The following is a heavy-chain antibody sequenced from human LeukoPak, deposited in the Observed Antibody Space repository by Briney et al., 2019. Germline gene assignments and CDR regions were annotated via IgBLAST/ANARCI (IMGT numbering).Heavy chain of an antibody. Sequence: PSETLSLTCAVYGGSFSGYYWSWIRQSPGKGLEWIGEINHSGSTNYNPSLKSRVTISVDTSKNQFSLNLNSVTAADTAVYYCARREDSSGYYDDYWGQGTLVTVSS. CDR1: GGSFSGYY. D-gene: IGHD3-22*01. J-gene: IGHJ4*02. CDR2: INHSGST. V-gene: IGHV4-34*01. CDR3: ARREDSSGYYDDY.